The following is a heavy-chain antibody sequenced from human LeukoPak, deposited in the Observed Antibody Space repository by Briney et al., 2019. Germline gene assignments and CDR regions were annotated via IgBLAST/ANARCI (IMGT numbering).Heavy chain of an antibody. CDR2: ISSSGSTI. J-gene: IGHJ4*02. Sequence: GGSLRLSCAASGFTFSSYSMNWVRQAPGKGLEWVSYISSSGSTIYYADSVKGRFTISRDNAKNSLYLQMYSLRAEDTAVYYCARHGYSYGHFDYWGQGTLVTVSS. V-gene: IGHV3-48*04. D-gene: IGHD5-18*01. CDR3: ARHGYSYGHFDY. CDR1: GFTFSSYS.